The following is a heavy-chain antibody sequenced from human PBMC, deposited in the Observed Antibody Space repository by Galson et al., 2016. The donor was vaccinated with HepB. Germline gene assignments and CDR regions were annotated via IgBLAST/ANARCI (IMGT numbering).Heavy chain of an antibody. D-gene: IGHD3-22*01. V-gene: IGHV3-48*04. J-gene: IGHJ4*02. CDR2: ISSSGSTI. CDR1: GFTFSSYS. CDR3: ARASNYDSNGYLRY. Sequence: SLRLSCAASGFTFSSYSMNWVRQAPGKGLEWVSYISSSGSTIYYADSVKGRFTISRDNAKNSLYLQMNSLRAEDTAVYYCARASNYDSNGYLRYWGQGTLVTVSS.